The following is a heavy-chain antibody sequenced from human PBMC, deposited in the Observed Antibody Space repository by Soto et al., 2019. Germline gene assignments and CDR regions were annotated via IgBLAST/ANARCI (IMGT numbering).Heavy chain of an antibody. J-gene: IGHJ6*02. CDR2: INPSGGST. CDR3: ARDRVVCSGGSCYHYYFGMDV. Sequence: GASVKVSCKASGYTFTSYYMHWVRQAPGQGLEWMGIINPSGGSTSYAQKFQGRVTMTRDTSTSTVYMEVSSLRSEDTAVYYCARDRVVCSGGSCYHYYFGMDVWGQGTTVTVSS. D-gene: IGHD2-15*01. CDR1: GYTFTSYY. V-gene: IGHV1-46*01.